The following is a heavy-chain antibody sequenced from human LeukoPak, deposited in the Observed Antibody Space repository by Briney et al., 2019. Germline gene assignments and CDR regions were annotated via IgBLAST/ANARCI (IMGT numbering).Heavy chain of an antibody. CDR1: GGSFSGYY. Sequence: SETLSLTCAVYGGSFSGYYWSWIRQPPGKGLEWIGEINHSGSTNYNPSLKSRVTISVDTSKNQFSLKLSSVTAADTAVYYCARAPKYYYDSSGHYFDYWGQGTLATVSS. D-gene: IGHD3-22*01. CDR2: INHSGST. V-gene: IGHV4-34*01. CDR3: ARAPKYYYDSSGHYFDY. J-gene: IGHJ4*02.